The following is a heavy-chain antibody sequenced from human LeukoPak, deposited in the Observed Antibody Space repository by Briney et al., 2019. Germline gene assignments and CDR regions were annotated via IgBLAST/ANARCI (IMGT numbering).Heavy chain of an antibody. CDR2: ISGSGGST. D-gene: IGHD3-22*01. J-gene: IGHJ4*02. CDR1: GFTFSSYA. V-gene: IGHV3-23*01. Sequence: PGGSLRLSCAASGFTFSSYAMSWVRQAPGKGLEWVSAISGSGGSTYYADSVKGRFTISRDNSKNTLYLQMNSLRAEDTAVYSCAKDASYYDSSGSYYFDYWGQGTLVTVSS. CDR3: AKDASYYDSSGSYYFDY.